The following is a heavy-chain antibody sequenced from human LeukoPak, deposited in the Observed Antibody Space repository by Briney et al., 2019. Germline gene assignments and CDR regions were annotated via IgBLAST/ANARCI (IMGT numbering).Heavy chain of an antibody. V-gene: IGHV3-9*01. CDR3: ARENTAMVKARTYYYYMDV. Sequence: GGSLRLSCAASGFTFDDYAMHWVRQAPGKGLEWVSGISWNSGSIGYADSVKGRSTISRDNAKNSLYLQMNSLRAEDTALYYCARENTAMVKARTYYYYMDVWGKGTTVTISS. J-gene: IGHJ6*03. CDR2: ISWNSGSI. CDR1: GFTFDDYA. D-gene: IGHD5-18*01.